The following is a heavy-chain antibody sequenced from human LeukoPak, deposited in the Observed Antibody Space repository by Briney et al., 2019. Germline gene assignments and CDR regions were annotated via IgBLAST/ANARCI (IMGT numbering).Heavy chain of an antibody. V-gene: IGHV1-69*13. CDR1: GGTFSSYA. CDR2: IIPIFGTA. Sequence: ASVKVSCKASGGTFSSYAISWVRQAPGQGLEWMGGIIPIFGTANYAQKFQGRVTITADESTSTAYMELSSLRSEDTAVYYCARGSDYVWGSYRSRWFDPWDQGTLVTVSS. J-gene: IGHJ5*02. D-gene: IGHD3-16*02. CDR3: ARGSDYVWGSYRSRWFDP.